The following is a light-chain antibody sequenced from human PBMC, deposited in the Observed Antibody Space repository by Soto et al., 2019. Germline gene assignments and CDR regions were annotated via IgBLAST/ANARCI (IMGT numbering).Light chain of an antibody. CDR1: QSIVNY. J-gene: IGKJ1*01. V-gene: IGKV1-39*01. Sequence: DLQMTQSPSSLSASVGDRVTITCRASQSIVNYLNWYQQTPGKAPKLLISAASSLQTGVPSRFSGSGSVTDFTLTISSLQPEDSATYYCQQSFSTPQTFAQGTKVEIK. CDR3: QQSFSTPQT. CDR2: AAS.